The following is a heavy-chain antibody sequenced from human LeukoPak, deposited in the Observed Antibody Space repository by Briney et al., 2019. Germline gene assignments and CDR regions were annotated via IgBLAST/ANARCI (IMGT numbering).Heavy chain of an antibody. V-gene: IGHV3-30*02. D-gene: IGHD6-13*01. J-gene: IGHJ6*03. CDR1: GFRFSHYG. CDR2: IRDDGEIE. CDR3: TKDFTPSSGWYNYYYMDV. Sequence: GGSLRLSCAASGFRFSHYGMHWVRQAPGKGREWVAFIRDDGEIEYYGDCVKGRFTISRDDSDNTVYLQMTSLRREDTAVYYCTKDFTPSSGWYNYYYMDVWGTGTAVIVSS.